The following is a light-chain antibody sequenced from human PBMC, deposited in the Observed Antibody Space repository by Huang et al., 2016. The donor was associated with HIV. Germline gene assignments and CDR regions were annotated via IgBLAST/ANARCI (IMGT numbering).Light chain of an antibody. V-gene: IGKV3-11*01. CDR3: HHRTGWPRP. J-gene: IGKJ2*01. Sequence: EIVLTQSPATLSLSPGKRATLSCRASQSLDNYLGWYQQKPGQPPRLLIDDTSNRAAGIPARFSGGGSGTDFTLTITSLEPEDFAVYYCHHRTGWPRPFGQGTKLEI. CDR1: QSLDNY. CDR2: DTS.